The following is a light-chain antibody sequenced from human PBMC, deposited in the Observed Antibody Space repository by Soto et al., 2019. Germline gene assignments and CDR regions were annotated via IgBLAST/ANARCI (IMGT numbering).Light chain of an antibody. CDR2: DVN. CDR1: SSDVGGYNL. V-gene: IGLV2-14*01. J-gene: IGLJ1*01. CDR3: SSYKSSSTLPYV. Sequence: QSVLTQPASVSGSPGQSITISCTGTSSDVGGYNLVSWYQQYPDKAPKLMIFDVNTRPSGVSNRFSGSKSGNTASLTISGLQAEYEADYYCSSYKSSSTLPYVFGTGTKLTVL.